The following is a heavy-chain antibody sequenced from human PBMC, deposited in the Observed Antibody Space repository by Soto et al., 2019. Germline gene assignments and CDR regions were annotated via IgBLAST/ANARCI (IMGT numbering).Heavy chain of an antibody. J-gene: IGHJ4*02. D-gene: IGHD3-9*01. V-gene: IGHV3-11*01. Sequence: GGSLRLSCAASGFTFSDYYMSWIRQAPGKGLEWVSYISSSGSTIYYADSVKGRFTISRDNAKNSLYLQMNSLRAEDTAVYYCARDGVVRYFDWSPGGFDYWGQGTLVTVSS. CDR3: ARDGVVRYFDWSPGGFDY. CDR2: ISSSGSTI. CDR1: GFTFSDYY.